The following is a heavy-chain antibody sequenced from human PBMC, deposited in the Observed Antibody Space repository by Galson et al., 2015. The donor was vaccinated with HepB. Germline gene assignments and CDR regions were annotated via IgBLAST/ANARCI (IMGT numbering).Heavy chain of an antibody. D-gene: IGHD4-17*01. J-gene: IGHJ4*02. Sequence: SLRLSCAASDFPFSRHALTWVRQAPGKGLEWVSSIDISGDKTLYADSVMGWFTISRDNSRNTLYLQMHSLSAEDTAMYFCANEIRPNDYWGQGTLVTVSS. CDR1: DFPFSRHA. CDR3: ANEIRPNDY. V-gene: IGHV3-23*05. CDR2: IDISGDKT.